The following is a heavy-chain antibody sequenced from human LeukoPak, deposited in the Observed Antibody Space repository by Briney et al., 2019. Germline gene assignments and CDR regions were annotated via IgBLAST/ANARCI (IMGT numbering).Heavy chain of an antibody. D-gene: IGHD5-24*01. CDR2: ISGSGGST. Sequence: GRSLRLSCAASGFTFSSYSMSWVRQAPGKGLEGVSAISGSGGSTYYADSVKRRFTISRDNSKNTLYLQMNSLRAEDTAVYYCAKGGATRFGYYFDYWGQGTLVTVSS. CDR3: AKGGATRFGYYFDY. CDR1: GFTFSSYS. J-gene: IGHJ4*02. V-gene: IGHV3-23*01.